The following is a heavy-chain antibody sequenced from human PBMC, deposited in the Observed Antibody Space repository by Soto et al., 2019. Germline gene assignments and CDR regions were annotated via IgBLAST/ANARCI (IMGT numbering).Heavy chain of an antibody. Sequence: SETLSLTCTVSGGSISGYYWSWIRQPPGKGLEWIGYIYYSGSTNYNPSLKSRVTISVDTSKNQFSLKLSSVTAADTAVYYCARPSDRLLWFGEFIDAFYIWGQGTMVTVSS. CDR3: ARPSDRLLWFGEFIDAFYI. CDR1: GGSISGYY. J-gene: IGHJ3*02. CDR2: IYYSGST. D-gene: IGHD3-10*01. V-gene: IGHV4-59*08.